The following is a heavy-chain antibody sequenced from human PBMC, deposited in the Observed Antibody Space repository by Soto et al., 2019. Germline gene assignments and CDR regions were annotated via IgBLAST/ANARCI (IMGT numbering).Heavy chain of an antibody. CDR3: ARGHRAMFGVIMTYFVY. CDR2: ISYSGST. CDR1: GGIPRACD. Sequence: PEDLRHPYTGSGGIPRACDWIVCRHPPGKALEWIGYISYSGSTNSNPSLKSRVTISVDTSKNQFSLKVTSVTAADTAVYYCARGHRAMFGVIMTYFVYWGQGASVTVST. D-gene: IGHD3-3*01. J-gene: IGHJ4*02. V-gene: IGHV4-59*01.